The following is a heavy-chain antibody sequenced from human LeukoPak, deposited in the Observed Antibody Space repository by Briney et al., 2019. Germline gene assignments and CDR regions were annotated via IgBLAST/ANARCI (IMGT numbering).Heavy chain of an antibody. V-gene: IGHV4-31*03. CDR3: ARGGYYDSSGYFAY. CDR2: IYYSGST. Sequence: PSETLSLTCTVSGGSISSGGYYWSWIRQHPGKGLEWIGYIYYSGSTYYNPSLKSRVTIPVDTSKNQFSLKLSSVTAADTAVYYCARGGYYDSSGYFAYWGQGTLVTVSS. D-gene: IGHD3-22*01. J-gene: IGHJ4*02. CDR1: GGSISSGGYY.